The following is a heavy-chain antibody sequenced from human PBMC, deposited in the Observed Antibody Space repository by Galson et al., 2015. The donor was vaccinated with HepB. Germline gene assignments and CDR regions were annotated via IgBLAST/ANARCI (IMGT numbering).Heavy chain of an antibody. CDR2: ISGSGGST. Sequence: SLRLSCAASGFTLSSYAMSWVRQAPGKGLEWVSAISGSGGSTYYADSVKGRFTISRDNSKNTLYLQMNSLRAEDTAVYYCAKSGGPLIYSGSYSMDYWGQGTLVTVSS. J-gene: IGHJ4*02. CDR1: GFTLSSYA. CDR3: AKSGGPLIYSGSYSMDY. D-gene: IGHD1-26*01. V-gene: IGHV3-23*01.